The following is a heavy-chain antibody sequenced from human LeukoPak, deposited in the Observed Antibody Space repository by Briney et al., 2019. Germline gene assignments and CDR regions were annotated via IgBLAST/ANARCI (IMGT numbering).Heavy chain of an antibody. Sequence: SETLSLTCTVSGGSISSYYWSWIRQPPGKGLEWIGEINHSGSTNYNPSLKSRVTMSVDTSKNQFSLKLSSVTAADTAVYYCARDYYGSGSRYNWFDPWGQGTLVTVSS. CDR1: GGSISSYY. V-gene: IGHV4-34*01. CDR2: INHSGST. J-gene: IGHJ5*02. CDR3: ARDYYGSGSRYNWFDP. D-gene: IGHD3-10*01.